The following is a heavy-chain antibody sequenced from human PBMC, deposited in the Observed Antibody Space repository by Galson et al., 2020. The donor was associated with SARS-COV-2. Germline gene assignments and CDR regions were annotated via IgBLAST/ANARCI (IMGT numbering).Heavy chain of an antibody. CDR3: AREWGDINSSVFDY. CDR1: GYTFISYY. D-gene: IGHD2-21*01. Sequence: ASVKVSCKASGYTFISYYIHWVRQAPGQGLEWRGVINPSGDITYYAQKLRGRVTVTRDMSTQTVYMELSSLTYEDTAVYYCAREWGDINSSVFDYWGQGSLVVVSS. J-gene: IGHJ4*02. V-gene: IGHV1-46*04. CDR2: INPSGDIT.